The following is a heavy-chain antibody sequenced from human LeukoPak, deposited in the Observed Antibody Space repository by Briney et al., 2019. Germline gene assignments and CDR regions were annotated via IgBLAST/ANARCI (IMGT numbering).Heavy chain of an antibody. CDR1: GFTFRSYA. Sequence: PGGSLRLSCSASGFTFRSYAMHWVRQAPGKGLEWVSSISSSSSYIYYADSVKGRFTISRDNAKNSLYLQMNSLRAEDTAVYYCARELASYYYYGMDVWGQGTTVTVSS. CDR2: ISSSSSYI. CDR3: ARELASYYYYGMDV. J-gene: IGHJ6*02. V-gene: IGHV3-21*01. D-gene: IGHD3-3*02.